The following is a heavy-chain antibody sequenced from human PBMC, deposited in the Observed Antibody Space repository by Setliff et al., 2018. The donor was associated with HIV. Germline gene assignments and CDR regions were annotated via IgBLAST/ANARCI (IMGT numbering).Heavy chain of an antibody. CDR1: GFAFNTYT. Sequence: GGSLRLSCTASGFAFNTYTMNWVRQAPGKGQEWVSSISSSSSFIYYADSVRGRFTVSRDNAKNSLYLQMISLRVEDTAIYYCASFPTITASQDVFDIWGHGTMVTVSS. V-gene: IGHV3-21*01. D-gene: IGHD4-4*01. CDR2: ISSSSSFI. CDR3: ASFPTITASQDVFDI. J-gene: IGHJ3*02.